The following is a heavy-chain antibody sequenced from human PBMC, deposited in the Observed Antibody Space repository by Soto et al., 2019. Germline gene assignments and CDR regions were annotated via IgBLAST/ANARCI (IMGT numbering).Heavy chain of an antibody. CDR1: GDTFSSYA. V-gene: IGHV1-69*01. CDR2: IIPIFGTA. D-gene: IGHD3-22*01. Sequence: QVQLVQSGAEVKKPGSSVKVSCKASGDTFSSYAISWVRQAPGQGLEWMGGIIPIFGTANYAQKFQGRVTITADESTSTAYMELSSLRSEDTAVYHCARGGGAYDSSGYYFDYWGQGTLVTVSS. CDR3: ARGGGAYDSSGYYFDY. J-gene: IGHJ4*02.